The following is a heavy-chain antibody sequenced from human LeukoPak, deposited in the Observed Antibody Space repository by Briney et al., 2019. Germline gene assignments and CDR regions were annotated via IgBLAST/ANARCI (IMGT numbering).Heavy chain of an antibody. J-gene: IGHJ4*02. CDR2: ISYDGSNK. V-gene: IGHV3-30*18. D-gene: IGHD4-23*01. CDR3: AKDLGDYDGNSDLNC. Sequence: GGSLRLSCAASGFTFSNYGMHWVRQAPGKGLEWVAVISYDGSNKYYADSVKGRFTISRDNSKNTLYLQMNSLRAEDTAVYYCAKDLGDYDGNSDLNCWGQGTLVTVSS. CDR1: GFTFSNYG.